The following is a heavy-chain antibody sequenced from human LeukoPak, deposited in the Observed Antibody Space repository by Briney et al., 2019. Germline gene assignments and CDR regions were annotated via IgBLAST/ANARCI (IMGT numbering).Heavy chain of an antibody. CDR1: GFTFSSYG. V-gene: IGHV3-30*02. Sequence: GGSLRLSCAASGFTFSSYGMHWVRQAPGKGLEWVAFIRYDGSNKYYADSVKGRFTISRDNSKNTLYLQMNSLRVEDTAIYYCARREWELPQYNWFDPWGQGTLVTVSS. CDR3: ARREWELPQYNWFDP. D-gene: IGHD1-26*01. CDR2: IRYDGSNK. J-gene: IGHJ5*02.